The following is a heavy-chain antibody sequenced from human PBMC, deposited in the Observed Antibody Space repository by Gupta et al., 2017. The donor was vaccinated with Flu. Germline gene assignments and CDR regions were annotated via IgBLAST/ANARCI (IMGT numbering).Heavy chain of an antibody. CDR2: INPDSGVT. CDR3: ARSIVTYCGGDCFSTYYYYGMDV. CDR1: GYTFTASH. Sequence: QAQLVQSGPEVKKPGASVKVSCKASGYTFTASHMHWVRQAPGQGLEWMGWINPDSGVTNYAQNFQVRVTMTRDTSINTAYMELSTLKSDDTATYYCARSIVTYCGGDCFSTYYYYGMDVWGQGTTVTVSS. J-gene: IGHJ6*02. D-gene: IGHD2-21*02. V-gene: IGHV1-2*02.